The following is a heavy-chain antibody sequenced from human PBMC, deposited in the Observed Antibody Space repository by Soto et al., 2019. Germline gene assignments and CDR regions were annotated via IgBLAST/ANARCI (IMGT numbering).Heavy chain of an antibody. D-gene: IGHD4-4*01. Sequence: SETLSLTCTVSGGSISSSSYYWGWIRQPPGKGLEWIGSIYYSGSTYYNPSLKSRVTISVDTSKNQFSLKLSSVTAADTAVYYCARDSAYTTVTTQGFDYWGQGTLVTVSS. J-gene: IGHJ4*02. CDR1: GGSISSSSYY. V-gene: IGHV4-39*07. CDR2: IYYSGST. CDR3: ARDSAYTTVTTQGFDY.